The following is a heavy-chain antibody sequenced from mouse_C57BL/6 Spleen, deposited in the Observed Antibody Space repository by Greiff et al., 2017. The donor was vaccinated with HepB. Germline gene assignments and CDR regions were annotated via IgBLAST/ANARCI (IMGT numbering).Heavy chain of an antibody. CDR1: GYTFTSYT. CDR3: ASTVVATGYFDV. V-gene: IGHV1-4*01. Sequence: QVQLQQSGAELARPGASVKMSCKASGYTFTSYTMHWVKQRPGQGLEWIGYITPSSGYTKYNQKFKDKATLTADKSSSTAYMQLSSLTSEDSAVYYCASTVVATGYFDVWGTGTTVTVSS. D-gene: IGHD1-1*01. J-gene: IGHJ1*03. CDR2: ITPSSGYT.